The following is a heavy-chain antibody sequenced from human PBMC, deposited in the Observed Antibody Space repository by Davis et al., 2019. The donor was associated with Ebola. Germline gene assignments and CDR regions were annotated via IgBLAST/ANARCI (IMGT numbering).Heavy chain of an antibody. J-gene: IGHJ3*01. Sequence: GGSLRLSCAPSGFTFSSYVMSWVRRAPGKGLEWVSTLGLSADTYYADSVKGRFTISRDNSKNTLHLQMNSLRVEDTAIYYCAKDTSNVWFDVWGQGTMVTVSS. CDR2: LGLSADT. D-gene: IGHD1-26*01. V-gene: IGHV3-23*01. CDR3: AKDTSNVWFDV. CDR1: GFTFSSYV.